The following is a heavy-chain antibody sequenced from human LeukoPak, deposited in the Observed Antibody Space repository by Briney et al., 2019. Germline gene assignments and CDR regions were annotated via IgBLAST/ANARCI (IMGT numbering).Heavy chain of an antibody. CDR2: INWNGGST. J-gene: IGHJ6*03. CDR3: ARTPVTFPYYDSSGCGPLLYYYYMDV. D-gene: IGHD3-22*01. Sequence: GGSLRLSCAASGFTFDDYGMSWVRQAPGKGLEWVSGINWNGGSTGYADSVKGRFTISRDNAKNSLYLQMNSLRAEDTALYYCARTPVTFPYYDSSGCGPLLYYYYMDVWGRGTTVTVSS. CDR1: GFTFDDYG. V-gene: IGHV3-20*04.